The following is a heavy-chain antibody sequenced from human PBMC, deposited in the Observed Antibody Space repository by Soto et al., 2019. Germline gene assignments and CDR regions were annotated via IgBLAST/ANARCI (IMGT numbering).Heavy chain of an antibody. CDR2: ISYDGSNK. CDR3: AKELDGDSGGYYYVNHYYYYYGMDV. J-gene: IGHJ6*02. D-gene: IGHD3-22*01. V-gene: IGHV3-30*18. CDR1: GFTFSSYG. Sequence: GGSLRLSCAASGFTFSSYGMHWVRQAPGKGLEWVAVISYDGSNKYYADSVKGRFTISRDNSKNTLYLQMNSLRAEDTAVYYCAKELDGDSGGYYYVNHYYYYYGMDVWGQGTTVTVSS.